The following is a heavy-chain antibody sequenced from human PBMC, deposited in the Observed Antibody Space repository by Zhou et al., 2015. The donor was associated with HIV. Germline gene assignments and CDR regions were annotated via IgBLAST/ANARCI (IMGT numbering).Heavy chain of an antibody. J-gene: IGHJ6*03. V-gene: IGHV3-48*04. CDR1: GFTLSSYS. CDR2: INPGSDNI. Sequence: EVQLVESGGDLVQSGGSLRLSCSASGFTLSSYSMNWVRQAPGKGLEWVSYINPGSDNIYYAASVKGRFTISRDNARNSLFLQMNGLRAEDTAVYYCATNHMDLWGNGTTVIVPS. CDR3: ATNHMDL.